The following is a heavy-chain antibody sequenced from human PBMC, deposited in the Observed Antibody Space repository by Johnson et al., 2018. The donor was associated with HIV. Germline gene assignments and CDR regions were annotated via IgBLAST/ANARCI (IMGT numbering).Heavy chain of an antibody. CDR1: GFTFSDYE. J-gene: IGHJ3*01. Sequence: MQLVESGGGLVQPGGSLRLYCAASGFTFSDYELNWVRQAPGKGLQWVSYISSSGYTIYYADSVKGRFTISRDNAKNSLFLQMNSLRAEDTAVYYCTRGRHSLDAFDVWGQGTMVTVSS. D-gene: IGHD2-21*01. V-gene: IGHV3-48*03. CDR2: ISSSGYTI. CDR3: TRGRHSLDAFDV.